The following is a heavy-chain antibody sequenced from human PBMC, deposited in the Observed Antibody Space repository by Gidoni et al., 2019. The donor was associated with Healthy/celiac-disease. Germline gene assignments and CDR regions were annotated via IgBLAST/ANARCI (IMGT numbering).Heavy chain of an antibody. D-gene: IGHD2-2*02. J-gene: IGHJ6*02. Sequence: QVQLVQSGAEVKKPGASVKVSCKASGYTFTSYYMHWVRQAPGQGLEWMGIINPSGGSTSYAQKFQGRVTMTRDTSTSTVYMELSSLRSEDTAVYYCARGGYCSSTSCYTPRVHYYYGMDVWGQGTTVTVSS. V-gene: IGHV1-46*01. CDR1: GYTFTSYY. CDR2: INPSGGST. CDR3: ARGGYCSSTSCYTPRVHYYYGMDV.